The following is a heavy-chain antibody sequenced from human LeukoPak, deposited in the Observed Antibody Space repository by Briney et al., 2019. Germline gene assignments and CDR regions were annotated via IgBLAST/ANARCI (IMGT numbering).Heavy chain of an antibody. CDR1: GFTVRINE. Sequence: GGSLRLSCAASGFTVRINEMSWVRQAPGKGLECVSSIGGGSTYYAGSRRGRFIISRDNSKNTLYLQMNSLRAEDTAVYYCAKDSSTPYESEAGFDYWGQGTLVTVSS. J-gene: IGHJ4*02. V-gene: IGHV3-38-3*01. CDR2: IGGGST. CDR3: AKDSSTPYESEAGFDY. D-gene: IGHD6-13*01.